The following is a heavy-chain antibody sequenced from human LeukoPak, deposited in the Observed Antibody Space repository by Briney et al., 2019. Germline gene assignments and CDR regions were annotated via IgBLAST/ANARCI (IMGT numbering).Heavy chain of an antibody. J-gene: IGHJ6*03. V-gene: IGHV4-39*07. D-gene: IGHD2-21*01. CDR3: ARILARQFTSFSDSRPYSYYYMDV. Sequence: SETLSLTCTVSGDSISSPSSYWGWIRQPPEKGLEWIATIHSSGSTHSNPSLKSRVTISVHTSRNQLSLKLISLTAADTAVYYCARILARQFTSFSDSRPYSYYYMDVWGKGTTVTVSS. CDR2: IHSSGST. CDR1: GDSISSPSSY.